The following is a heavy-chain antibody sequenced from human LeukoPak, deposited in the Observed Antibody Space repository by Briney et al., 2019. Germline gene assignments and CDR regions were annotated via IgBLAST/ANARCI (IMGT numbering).Heavy chain of an antibody. J-gene: IGHJ4*02. D-gene: IGHD1-1*01. V-gene: IGHV4-39*01. CDR3: ANGYNWNDARSGSFFDY. CDR2: IYYSGST. CDR1: GGSISSSSYY. Sequence: SETLSLTCTVSGGSISSSSYYWGWIRQPPGKGLEWIGSIYYSGSTYYNPSLKSRVTISVDTSKNQFSLKLSSVTAADTAVYYCANGYNWNDARSGSFFDYWGQGTLVTVSS.